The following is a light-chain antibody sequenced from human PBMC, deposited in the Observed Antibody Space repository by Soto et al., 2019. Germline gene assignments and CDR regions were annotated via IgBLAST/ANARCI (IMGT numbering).Light chain of an antibody. CDR1: QGVNSNS. CDR2: AAA. CDR3: QLYAGSPMYT. J-gene: IGKJ2*01. Sequence: EVVLTQSPGTLSLSPGERATLSCRASQGVNSNSLAWYQQKPGQAPRLLMYAAANRATGIPDRFSGSGSGTDFTLTISRLEPEDFAVYYCQLYAGSPMYTFGQGTRLEIK. V-gene: IGKV3-20*01.